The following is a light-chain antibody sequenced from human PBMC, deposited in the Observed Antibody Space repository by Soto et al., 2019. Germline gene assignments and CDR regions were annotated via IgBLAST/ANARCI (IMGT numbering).Light chain of an antibody. V-gene: IGKV2-28*01. J-gene: IGKJ2*01. CDR2: LGS. CDR1: QTLLHGNGYNY. CDR3: MQGLRPMYT. Sequence: IALTQSPLSLPVTPGEPASISCRSSQTLLHGNGYNYLDLYLQKPGQSPQLLIYLGSNRASGVPDRFSGSGSCTDFTLKISRVEAEDVGIFYCMQGLRPMYTFGQGTKLEIK.